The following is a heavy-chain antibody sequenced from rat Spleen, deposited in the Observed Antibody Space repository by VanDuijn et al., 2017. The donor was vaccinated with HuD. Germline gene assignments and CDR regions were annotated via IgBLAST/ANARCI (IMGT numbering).Heavy chain of an antibody. Sequence: QVQLKESGPGLVQPSETLSLTCTVSGLSLSTNSVSWIRQPPGNGLEWMGVIWTGGSTAYNSLLKSRLSISRDTSKSQVSLKMNSLQTEDTATYYCARGGYVYYGSSYVMDAWGQGASVTVSS. CDR1: GLSLSTNS. CDR3: ARGGYVYYGSSYVMDA. CDR2: IWTGGST. V-gene: IGHV2-1*01. J-gene: IGHJ4*01. D-gene: IGHD1-6*01.